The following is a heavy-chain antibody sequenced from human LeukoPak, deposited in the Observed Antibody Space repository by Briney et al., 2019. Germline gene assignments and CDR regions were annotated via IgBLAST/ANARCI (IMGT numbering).Heavy chain of an antibody. V-gene: IGHV3-74*01. CDR1: GFSFSTSW. Sequence: PGGSLRLSCAASGFSFSTSWMHWVRQGPGRGLVWVSLIKSDGRSTIYADSVKGRFTISRDNAKNSLYLQMNSLRAEDTAVYYCARRPSAVVTFYYYYYMDVWGKGTTVTVSS. D-gene: IGHD3-22*01. J-gene: IGHJ6*03. CDR3: ARRPSAVVTFYYYYYMDV. CDR2: IKSDGRST.